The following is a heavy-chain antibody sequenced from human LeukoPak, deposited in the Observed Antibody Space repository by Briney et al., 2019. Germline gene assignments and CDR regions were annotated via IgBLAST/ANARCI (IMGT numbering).Heavy chain of an antibody. V-gene: IGHV3-21*01. CDR3: ARERSPKCSGGSCYLDC. J-gene: IGHJ4*02. CDR2: ISSSSTYI. Sequence: PGGSLRLSCAASGFTFSTSTLSWVRQAPGKGLEWVSSISSSSTYIYSAYAVKGRFTISRDNAKSSLYLQMNSLRAEDTAVYYCARERSPKCSGGSCYLDCWGQGTLVTVSS. CDR1: GFTFSTST. D-gene: IGHD2-15*01.